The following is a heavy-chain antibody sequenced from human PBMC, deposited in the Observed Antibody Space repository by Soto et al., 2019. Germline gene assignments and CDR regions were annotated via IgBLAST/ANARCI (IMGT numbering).Heavy chain of an antibody. CDR1: GYTFTGYY. V-gene: IGHV1-2*02. J-gene: IGHJ5*02. CDR3: ARDPIVGAMGNWFDP. Sequence: ASVKVSCKGSGYTFTGYYMHWVRQAPGQGLEWMGWINPNSGGTNYAQKFQGRVTMTRDTSISTAYMELSRLRSDDTAVYYCARDPIVGAMGNWFDPWGQGTLVTVSS. D-gene: IGHD1-26*01. CDR2: INPNSGGT.